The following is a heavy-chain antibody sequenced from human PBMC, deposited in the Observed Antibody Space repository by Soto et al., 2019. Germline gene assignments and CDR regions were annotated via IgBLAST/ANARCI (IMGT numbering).Heavy chain of an antibody. CDR3: AREGVRGMDV. CDR2: INHSGST. J-gene: IGHJ6*02. Sequence: PSETLSLTCAVYGGSFSGYYWSWIRQPPGKGLEWIGEINHSGSTNYNPSLKSRVTISVDTSKNQFSLKLSSVTAADTAVYYCAREGVRGMDVWGQGTTVTVSS. V-gene: IGHV4-34*01. D-gene: IGHD3-16*01. CDR1: GGSFSGYY.